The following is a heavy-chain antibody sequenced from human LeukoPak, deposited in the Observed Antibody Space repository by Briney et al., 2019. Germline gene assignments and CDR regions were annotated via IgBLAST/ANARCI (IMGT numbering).Heavy chain of an antibody. D-gene: IGHD3-9*01. V-gene: IGHV3-30*18. CDR2: ISYDGSNK. CDR1: GFTFSSYG. Sequence: PGRSLRLSCAASGFTFSSYGMHWVRQAPGKGLEWVAVISYDGSNKYYADSVKGRFTISRDNSKNTLYLQMNSLRAEDTAVYYCAKDRQSRYFDLSTDYWGQGTLVTVSS. CDR3: AKDRQSRYFDLSTDY. J-gene: IGHJ4*02.